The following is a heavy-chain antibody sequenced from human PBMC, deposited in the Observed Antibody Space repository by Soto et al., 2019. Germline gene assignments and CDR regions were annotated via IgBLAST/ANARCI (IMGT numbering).Heavy chain of an antibody. CDR2: ISGSGGST. Sequence: GGSLRLSCAASGFTFSSYAMSWVRQAPGKGLEWVSAISGSGGSTYYADSVKGRFTISRDNSKNTLYLQMNSLRAEDTAVYYCAKDRVLYDYIWGSPDDAFDIWGQGTMVTVSS. V-gene: IGHV3-23*01. J-gene: IGHJ3*02. D-gene: IGHD3-16*01. CDR1: GFTFSSYA. CDR3: AKDRVLYDYIWGSPDDAFDI.